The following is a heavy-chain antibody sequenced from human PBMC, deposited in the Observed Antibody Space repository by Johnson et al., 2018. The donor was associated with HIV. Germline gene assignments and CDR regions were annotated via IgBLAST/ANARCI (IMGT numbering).Heavy chain of an antibody. Sequence: MLLVESGGGVVQPGRSLRLSCAASGFTFSSYAMSWVRQAPGKGLEWVSAISGSGGSTYYADSVKGRFTISRDNSKNTLYLQMNSLRAEDTAVYYCARDPPVTTTHNAFDIWGQGTMVTVSS. J-gene: IGHJ3*02. D-gene: IGHD4-17*01. CDR2: ISGSGGST. V-gene: IGHV3-23*04. CDR3: ARDPPVTTTHNAFDI. CDR1: GFTFSSYA.